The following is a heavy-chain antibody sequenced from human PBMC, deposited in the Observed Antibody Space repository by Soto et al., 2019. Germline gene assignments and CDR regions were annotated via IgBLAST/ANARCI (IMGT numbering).Heavy chain of an antibody. Sequence: GGSLRLSCAASGFTFSDYVMHWVRQAPGKGLEWVAVIWYRGRDIFYADSVEGRFTISRDNSKNTLYLQLNSLRAEDTAVYYCARDQGGQSGNFIFDNWGQGTLVTVSS. CDR3: ARDQGGQSGNFIFDN. CDR1: GFTFSDYV. J-gene: IGHJ4*02. V-gene: IGHV3-33*01. CDR2: IWYRGRDI. D-gene: IGHD1-26*01.